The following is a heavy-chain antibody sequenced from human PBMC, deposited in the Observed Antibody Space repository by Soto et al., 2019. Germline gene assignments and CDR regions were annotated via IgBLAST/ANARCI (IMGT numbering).Heavy chain of an antibody. CDR2: ISGSGGST. J-gene: IGHJ4*02. V-gene: IGHV3-23*01. CDR3: AKAKNVVVVAGHFDY. CDR1: GFTFSSYA. Sequence: EGSLRLSCAASGFTFSSYAMSWVRQAPGKGLEWVSAISGSGGSTYYADSVKGRFTISRDNSKNTLYLQMNSLRAEDTAVYYCAKAKNVVVVAGHFDYWGQGTLVTVSS. D-gene: IGHD2-15*01.